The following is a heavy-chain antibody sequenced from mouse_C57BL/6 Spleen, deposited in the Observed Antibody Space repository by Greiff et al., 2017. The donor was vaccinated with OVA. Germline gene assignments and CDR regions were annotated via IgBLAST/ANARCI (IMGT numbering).Heavy chain of an antibody. CDR1: GYTFTSYW. CDR2: IDPSDSYT. V-gene: IGHV1-50*01. J-gene: IGHJ4*01. CDR3: ARKREYYYGSSYGYYAMDY. D-gene: IGHD1-1*01. Sequence: QVQLQQPGAELVKPGASVKLSCKASGYTFTSYWMQWVKQRPGQGLEWIGEIDPSDSYTNYNQKFKGKATLTVDTSSSTAYMQLSSLTSEDSAVYYCARKREYYYGSSYGYYAMDYWGQGTSVTVSS.